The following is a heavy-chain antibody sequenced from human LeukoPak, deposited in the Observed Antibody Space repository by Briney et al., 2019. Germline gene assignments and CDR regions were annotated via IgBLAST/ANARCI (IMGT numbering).Heavy chain of an antibody. D-gene: IGHD3-10*01. CDR3: ARVLMVRGTSHAFDF. V-gene: IGHV3-9*01. Sequence: GGSLRLSCAASGFTFDDYAMHWVRQAPGKGLEWVSGISWNSGSIGYADSVKGRFTISRDNANNSLYLQMYSLRAEDTAVYYCARVLMVRGTSHAFDFWGRGTMVTVSS. CDR2: ISWNSGSI. CDR1: GFTFDDYA. J-gene: IGHJ3*01.